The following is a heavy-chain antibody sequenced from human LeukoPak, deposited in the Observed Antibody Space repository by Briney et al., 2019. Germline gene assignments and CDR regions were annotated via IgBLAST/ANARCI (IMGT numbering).Heavy chain of an antibody. CDR2: IIPIFGTA. V-gene: IGHV1-69*05. D-gene: IGHD3-10*01. CDR1: GGTFSSYA. Sequence: SGKVSCKASGGTFSSYAISWVRQAPGQGLEWMGGIIPIFGTANYAQKFQGRVTITTDESTSTAYMELSSLRSEDTAVYYCAREISEGSYFDYWGQGTLVTVSS. J-gene: IGHJ4*02. CDR3: AREISEGSYFDY.